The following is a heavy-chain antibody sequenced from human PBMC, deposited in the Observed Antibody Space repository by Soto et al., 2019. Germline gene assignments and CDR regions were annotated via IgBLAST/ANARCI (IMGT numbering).Heavy chain of an antibody. CDR1: CGSISSGDYY. CDR2: IYYSGST. V-gene: IGHV4-30-4*01. J-gene: IGHJ6*02. D-gene: IGHD6-6*01. CDR3: ARDRSYSSSSWVWYYYYGMDV. Sequence: SETVSLTCTVSCGSISSGDYYWSWIRQPPGKGLEWIGYIYYSGSTYYNPSLKSRVTISVDNSKNTLYLQMNSLRAEDTAVYYCARDRSYSSSSWVWYYYYGMDVWGQGTTVTVSS.